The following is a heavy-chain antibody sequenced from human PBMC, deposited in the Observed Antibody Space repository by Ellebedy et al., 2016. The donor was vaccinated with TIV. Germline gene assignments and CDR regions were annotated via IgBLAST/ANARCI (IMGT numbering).Heavy chain of an antibody. Sequence: GESLKISCAASGFTLSSYAMSWVRQAPGKGLEWVSGISGSGGSTYYADSVKGRFIISRDNSKNTLYLQMNSLRAEDTATYYCARSSSGYHYYWGQGTLVSVSS. V-gene: IGHV3-23*01. J-gene: IGHJ4*02. D-gene: IGHD3-22*01. CDR3: ARSSSGYHYY. CDR2: ISGSGGST. CDR1: GFTLSSYA.